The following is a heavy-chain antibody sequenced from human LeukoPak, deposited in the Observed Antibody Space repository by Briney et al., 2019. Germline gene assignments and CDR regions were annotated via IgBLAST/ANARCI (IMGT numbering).Heavy chain of an antibody. J-gene: IGHJ3*02. CDR2: INSDGSST. Sequence: AGGSLRLSCAASGFTFSIYWMHWVRQAPGKGLVWVSRINSDGSSTSYADPVKGRFTISRDNAKNTLYLQMNSLRAEDTAVYYCARDEDWSGYYGAFDIWGQGTMVTVSS. CDR3: ARDEDWSGYYGAFDI. V-gene: IGHV3-74*01. CDR1: GFTFSIYW. D-gene: IGHD3-3*01.